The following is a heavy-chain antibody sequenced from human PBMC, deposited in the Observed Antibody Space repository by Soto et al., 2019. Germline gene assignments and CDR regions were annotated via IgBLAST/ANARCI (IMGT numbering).Heavy chain of an antibody. J-gene: IGHJ5*02. CDR1: GGSISRYY. CDR2: AYSSGDT. CDR3: ARDRSTYGGGGTGEVKENWFDP. D-gene: IGHD2-8*01. V-gene: IGHV4-59*01. Sequence: YETLSLTCIVSGGSISRYYWSFIRQPPGKGLEWIGYAYSSGDTGYNPSLKSRVTMAVDTSKSQVSLKLSSVTAADTAVYYCARDRSTYGGGGTGEVKENWFDPCVQGALVTVSS.